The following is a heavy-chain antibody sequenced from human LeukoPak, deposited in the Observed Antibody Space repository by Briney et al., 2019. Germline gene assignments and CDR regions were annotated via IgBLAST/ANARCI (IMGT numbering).Heavy chain of an antibody. V-gene: IGHV1-69*06. CDR1: GGTFSSYA. J-gene: IGHJ6*03. Sequence: SVKVSCKASGGTFSSYAISWVRQAPGQGLEWMGGIIPIFGTANYAQKFQGRVTITADKSTSTAYMELSSLRSEDTAVYYCARGMVRGVIHSDYYYYYYYMDVWGKGTTVTVSS. D-gene: IGHD3-10*01. CDR2: IIPIFGTA. CDR3: ARGMVRGVIHSDYYYYYYYMDV.